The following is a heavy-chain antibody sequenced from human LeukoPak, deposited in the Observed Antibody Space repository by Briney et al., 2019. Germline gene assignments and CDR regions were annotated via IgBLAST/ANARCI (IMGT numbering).Heavy chain of an antibody. D-gene: IGHD3-10*01. CDR2: ISSSGSTI. CDR1: GFTFSDYY. V-gene: IGHV3-11*04. CDR3: AREVRGSGYFQH. J-gene: IGHJ1*01. Sequence: GGSLRLSCAVSGFTFSDYYMSWIRQAPGKGLEWVSYISSSGSTIYYADSVKGRFNISRDNAKNSLYLQMNSLRAEHTAVYYCAREVRGSGYFQHWGQGTLVTVSS.